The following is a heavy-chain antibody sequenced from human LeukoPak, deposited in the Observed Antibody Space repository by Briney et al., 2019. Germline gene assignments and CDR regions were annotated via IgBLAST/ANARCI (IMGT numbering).Heavy chain of an antibody. V-gene: IGHV4-59*01. J-gene: IGHJ4*02. D-gene: IGHD3-3*01. CDR3: ARSSSLRFWEWLFDY. CDR2: IYYSGST. Sequence: PSETLSLTCTVSGGSISSYYWSWIRQPPGKGLEWIGYIYYSGSTTYNPPLKSRVTIPVDTSKNQFSLKLSSVTAADTAVYYGARSSSLRFWEWLFDYWGQGTLVTVSS. CDR1: GGSISSYY.